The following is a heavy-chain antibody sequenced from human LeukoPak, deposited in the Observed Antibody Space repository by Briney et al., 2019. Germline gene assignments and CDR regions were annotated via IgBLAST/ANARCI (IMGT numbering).Heavy chain of an antibody. CDR1: GFTFSSHG. Sequence: GGSLRLSCAASGFTFSSHGMSWVRQAPGKGLEWVANINQDGSEKYYVDSVKGRFTISRDNAKNSLYLQMNSLRAEDTAVYYCARDGVRDGLYFDYWGQGTLVTVSS. CDR3: ARDGVRDGLYFDY. V-gene: IGHV3-7*01. J-gene: IGHJ4*02. D-gene: IGHD5-24*01. CDR2: INQDGSEK.